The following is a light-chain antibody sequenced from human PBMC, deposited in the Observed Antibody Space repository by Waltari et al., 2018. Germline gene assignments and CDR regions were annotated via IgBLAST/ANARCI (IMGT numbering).Light chain of an antibody. V-gene: IGKV1-5*01. J-gene: IGKJ4*01. CDR1: HSIDYW. Sequence: DFQMTQSPSTLAASVGDRVTIACRASHSIDYWLAWYQQKPGKAPKLLIYDAYNLDSGVPSRFSGSGSGTEFALTISSLQPDDFATYYCQQYRDYPLTFGGGTNLEIK. CDR2: DAY. CDR3: QQYRDYPLT.